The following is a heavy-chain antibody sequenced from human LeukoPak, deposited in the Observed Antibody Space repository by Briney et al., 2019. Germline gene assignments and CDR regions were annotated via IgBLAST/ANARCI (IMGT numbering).Heavy chain of an antibody. CDR3: TRQPVGLYSFDY. CDR2: IYYSGGA. V-gene: IGHV4-59*01. J-gene: IGHJ4*02. Sequence: SETLSLTCTVSGGSMSSYYWSWIRQPPRKGLEWIAYIYYSGGANYNASLRSRATISVDTSKNQFSLRLTSVTAADTAVYYCTRQPVGLYSFDYWGQGALVTVSS. CDR1: GGSMSSYY.